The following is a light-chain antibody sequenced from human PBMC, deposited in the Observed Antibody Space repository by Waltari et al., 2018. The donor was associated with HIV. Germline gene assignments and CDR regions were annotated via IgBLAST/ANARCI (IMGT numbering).Light chain of an antibody. Sequence: QSVLTQPPSASGAPGQRVSISCSGGTSNIGRSAVSWYQQLPGTAPKLLIYSNTQRPSGVPDRFSGSKSGTSASLAIGGLQSEDEADYYCAAWDDSLSGSVVFGGGTKLTVL. CDR2: SNT. CDR3: AAWDDSLSGSVV. CDR1: TSNIGRSA. V-gene: IGLV1-44*01. J-gene: IGLJ2*01.